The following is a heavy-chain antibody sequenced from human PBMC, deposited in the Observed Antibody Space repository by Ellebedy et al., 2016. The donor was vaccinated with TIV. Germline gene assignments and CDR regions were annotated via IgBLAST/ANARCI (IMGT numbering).Heavy chain of an antibody. D-gene: IGHD2-2*01. J-gene: IGHJ4*02. CDR3: AKIDSSTWWSVY. Sequence: MPSETLSLTCTVSGASIDSSNYYWAWIRQPPEKGLEWIGSIHFSGSTFYNPSLKSRVTISVDTSNNQFSLRLTSVTAADAAAYYCAKIDSSTWWSVYWGQGTLVTVSS. CDR2: IHFSGST. CDR1: GASIDSSNYY. V-gene: IGHV4-39*07.